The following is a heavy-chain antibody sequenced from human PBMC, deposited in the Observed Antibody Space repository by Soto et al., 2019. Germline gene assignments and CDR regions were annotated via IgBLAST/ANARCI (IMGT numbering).Heavy chain of an antibody. V-gene: IGHV4-31*03. CDR2: IYYSGST. J-gene: IGHJ6*03. CDR3: ARKTVTTANYYYMDV. Sequence: SETLSLTCTVSGGSISSGGYYWSWIRQHPGKGLEWIGYIYYSGSTYYNPSLKSRVTISVDTSKNQFSLKPSSVTAADTAVYYCARKTVTTANYYYMDVWGKGTTVTVSS. D-gene: IGHD2-21*02. CDR1: GGSISSGGYY.